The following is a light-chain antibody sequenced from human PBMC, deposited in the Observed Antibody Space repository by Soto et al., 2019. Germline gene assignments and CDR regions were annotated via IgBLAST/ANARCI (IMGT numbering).Light chain of an antibody. V-gene: IGKV1-5*03. CDR1: QSITNW. CDR2: MAS. J-gene: IGKJ1*01. Sequence: DIQMTQSPSTLSASVGDRVTITCRASQSITNWLAWYQQKPGKAPKPLIYMASSLESGVPSRFSGSGGGTEFTLTISSLQPDDFATYSCQQYYRQATFGQGTKVEIK. CDR3: QQYYRQAT.